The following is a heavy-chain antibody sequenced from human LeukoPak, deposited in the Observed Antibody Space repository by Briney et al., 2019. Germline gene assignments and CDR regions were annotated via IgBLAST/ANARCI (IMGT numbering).Heavy chain of an antibody. Sequence: GGSLRLSCAASGFTFSSYAMSWVRQAPGKGLEWVSAISGSGGSTYYADSVKGRFTISRDNSKNTLYLQMNSLRAEDTAVYFCAKDMLAYYYDSSGPYYFDYWGQGTLVTVSS. CDR2: ISGSGGST. CDR1: GFTFSSYA. V-gene: IGHV3-23*01. CDR3: AKDMLAYYYDSSGPYYFDY. D-gene: IGHD3-22*01. J-gene: IGHJ4*02.